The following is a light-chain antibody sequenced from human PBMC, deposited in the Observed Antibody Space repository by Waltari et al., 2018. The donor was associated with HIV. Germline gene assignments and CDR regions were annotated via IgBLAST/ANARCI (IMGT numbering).Light chain of an antibody. V-gene: IGLV2-14*01. Sequence: QSALTQPASVSGSPGQSITISCTGTSSDVGGHTFVSWYQQHPGKAPKLIIYEVFNRPSGVSDRFSGSKSGNTASLTISGLQAEDEADYYCSSYADNTGVFGGGTKLTVL. CDR2: EVF. CDR1: SSDVGGHTF. CDR3: SSYADNTGV. J-gene: IGLJ2*01.